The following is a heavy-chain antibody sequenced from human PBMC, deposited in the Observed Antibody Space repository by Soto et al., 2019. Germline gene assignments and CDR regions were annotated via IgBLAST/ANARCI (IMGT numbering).Heavy chain of an antibody. CDR3: ARLVGNSWLDH. J-gene: IGHJ5*02. V-gene: IGHV6-1*01. Sequence: QVQLQQSGPGLVKPSQTLSLTCAISGDSVSSNDAVWNWIRQSPSRGLEWLGRTYYSSIWQTEYAVSVKRRMTINPDATKNQFSLQLNSVTPEATAMYYCARLVGNSWLDHWGQGTLVTVSA. CDR2: TYYSSIWQT. D-gene: IGHD6-6*01. CDR1: GDSVSSNDAV.